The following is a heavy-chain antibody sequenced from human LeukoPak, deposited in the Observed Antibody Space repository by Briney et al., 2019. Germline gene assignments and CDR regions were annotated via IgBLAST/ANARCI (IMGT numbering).Heavy chain of an antibody. CDR2: ISYDGSNK. D-gene: IGHD5-12*01. CDR3: AKVFRVATITLCES. V-gene: IGHV3-30*18. J-gene: IGHJ6*01. Sequence: GESLRLSCAASGFTFSSYGMHWVRQAPGKGLEWVAVISYDGSNKYYADSVKGRFTISRDNSKNTLYLQMNSLRAEDSAVYYCAKVFRVATITLCESWGPGAPVTV. CDR1: GFTFSSYG.